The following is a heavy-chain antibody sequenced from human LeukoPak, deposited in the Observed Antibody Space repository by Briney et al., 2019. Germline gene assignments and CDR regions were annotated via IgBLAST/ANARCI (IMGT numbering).Heavy chain of an antibody. J-gene: IGHJ6*02. V-gene: IGHV4-4*07. D-gene: IGHD2-2*01. CDR1: GGSLSSYY. Sequence: PSGTLSLTCPVSGGSLSSYYWSWIRQPAGKGLEWIGRIYTSGSTNYNPSLKSRVTMSVDTSKNQFSLKLSSVTAADTAVYYCARGDVVVPAAFYYGMDVWGQGTTVTVSS. CDR3: ARGDVVVPAAFYYGMDV. CDR2: IYTSGST.